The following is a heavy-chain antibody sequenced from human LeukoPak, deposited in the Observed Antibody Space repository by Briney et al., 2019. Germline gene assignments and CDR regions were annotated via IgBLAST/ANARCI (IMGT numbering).Heavy chain of an antibody. V-gene: IGHV1-2*06. J-gene: IGHJ4*02. CDR1: GYTFTGYY. D-gene: IGHD5-24*01. CDR3: ARDRRWLQLYDY. Sequence: ASVKVSCKAPGYTFTGYYMHWVRQAPGQGLEWMGRINPNSGGTNYAQKFRGRVTMTRDTSISTAYMELSRLRSDDTAVYYCARDRRWLQLYDYWGQGTLVTVSS. CDR2: INPNSGGT.